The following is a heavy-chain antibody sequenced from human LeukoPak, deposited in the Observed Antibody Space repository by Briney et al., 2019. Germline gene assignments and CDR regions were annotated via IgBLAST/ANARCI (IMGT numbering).Heavy chain of an antibody. CDR1: GFTFDDYA. CDR2: ISWNSGSI. CDR3: AKGDYYDSSGYADY. D-gene: IGHD3-22*01. Sequence: GGSLRLSCAASGFTFDDYAMHWVRQAPGKGLEWVSGISWNSGSIGYADSVKGRFTISGDNAKNSLYLQMNSLRAEDTALYYCAKGDYYDSSGYADYWCQETLVTATS. J-gene: IGHJ4*02. V-gene: IGHV3-9*01.